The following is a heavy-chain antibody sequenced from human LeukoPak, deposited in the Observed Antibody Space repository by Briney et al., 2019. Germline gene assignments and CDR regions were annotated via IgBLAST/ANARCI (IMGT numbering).Heavy chain of an antibody. CDR2: ISYEGSTS. D-gene: IGHD1-26*01. J-gene: IGHJ4*02. CDR3: AKEGFGNYYSAYFDY. CDR1: EFSFSDHY. V-gene: IGHV3-30*18. Sequence: PGGSLRLSCAASEFSFSDHYMDWVRQAPGKGLEWVAVISYEGSTSYYADSVKGRFTISRDNSKNTLYLQMNGLRAEDTAVYYCAKEGFGNYYSAYFDYWGQGTLVTVSS.